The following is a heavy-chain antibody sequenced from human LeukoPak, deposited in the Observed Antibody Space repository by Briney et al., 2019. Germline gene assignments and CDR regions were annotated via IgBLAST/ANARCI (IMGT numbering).Heavy chain of an antibody. D-gene: IGHD4-17*01. V-gene: IGHV1-8*01. CDR1: GYTLSDYD. Sequence: ASVKVSCKASGYTLSDYDINWVRQAPGQGLEYMGWINPNSLIPGYARKFRGRVTLTMDTSIRTAYMELSGLTYDDTAIYYFARVKPVPTVSFDPWGQGTLVTVSS. CDR2: INPNSLIP. J-gene: IGHJ5*02. CDR3: ARVKPVPTVSFDP.